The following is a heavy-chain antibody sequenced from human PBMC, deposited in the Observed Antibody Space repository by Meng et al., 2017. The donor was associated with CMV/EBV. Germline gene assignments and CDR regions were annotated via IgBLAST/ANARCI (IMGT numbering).Heavy chain of an antibody. CDR1: SYG. J-gene: IGHJ5*02. CDR2: ISYDGSNK. D-gene: IGHD3-9*01. CDR3: AKASTQYYDILTGYPGGWFDP. Sequence: SYGMHWVRQAPGKGLGWVAVISYDGSNKYYADSVKGRFTISRDNSKNTLYLQMNSLRAEDTAVYYCAKASTQYYDILTGYPGGWFDPWGQGTLVTVSS. V-gene: IGHV3-30*18.